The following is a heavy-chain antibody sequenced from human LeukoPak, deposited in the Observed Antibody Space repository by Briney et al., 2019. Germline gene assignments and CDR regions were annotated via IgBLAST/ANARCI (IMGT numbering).Heavy chain of an antibody. D-gene: IGHD3-3*01. CDR2: STGPV. CDR3: ARLFEAAFDY. V-gene: IGHV3-23*01. CDR1: GFTFSDYA. J-gene: IGHJ4*02. Sequence: GGSLRLSCAASGFTFSDYAMTWVRQAPGKGLEWVSSTGPVHYADSVKGRFTISRDDSKNTLFLQMNSLRAEDTAVYYCARLFEAAFDYWGQGTLVTVSS.